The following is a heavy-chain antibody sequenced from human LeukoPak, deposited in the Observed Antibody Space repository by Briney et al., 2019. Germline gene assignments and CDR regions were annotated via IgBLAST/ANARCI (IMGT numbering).Heavy chain of an antibody. CDR3: ARGSGSTDDY. CDR2: IYTSGST. J-gene: IGHJ4*02. CDR1: GGSITSSYY. Sequence: SETLSLTCTVSGGSITSSYYWSWIRQPAGKGLEWIGRIYTSGSTNYNPSLKGRVTISVDTSKNQFSLKLSSVTAADTAVYCCARGSGSTDDYWGQGTLVTVSS. V-gene: IGHV4-61*02. D-gene: IGHD1-26*01.